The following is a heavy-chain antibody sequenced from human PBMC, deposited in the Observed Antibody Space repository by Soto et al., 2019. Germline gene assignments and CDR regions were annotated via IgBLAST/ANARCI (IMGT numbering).Heavy chain of an antibody. Sequence: ASVKVSCKASGYTFTSYDINWVRQATGQGLGWMRWMNPNSGNTGYAQKFQGRVTMTRNTSISTAYMELSSLRSEDTAVYYCARATPGSGPFWSGYYSMYYYYGMDVWGQGTTVTVSS. V-gene: IGHV1-8*01. CDR2: MNPNSGNT. CDR3: ARATPGSGPFWSGYYSMYYYYGMDV. J-gene: IGHJ6*02. D-gene: IGHD3-3*01. CDR1: GYTFTSYD.